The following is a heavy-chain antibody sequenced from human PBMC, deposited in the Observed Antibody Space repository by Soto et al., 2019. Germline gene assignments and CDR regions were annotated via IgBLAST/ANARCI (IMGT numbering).Heavy chain of an antibody. J-gene: IGHJ4*02. CDR2: INLGGTTT. V-gene: IGHV1-46*01. CDR3: IVEEWGMRYFGG. Sequence: QVQLVQSGAEVKKPGASVKLSCQASEYTFTDYFIHWVRQAPGQGLEWMGLINLGGTTTTYAQKXXSXITIMRDSSPRTAYMELSSLRSEDMAVYYCIVEEWGMRYFGGWGQGTLVSVSS. D-gene: IGHD2-15*01. CDR1: EYTFTDYF.